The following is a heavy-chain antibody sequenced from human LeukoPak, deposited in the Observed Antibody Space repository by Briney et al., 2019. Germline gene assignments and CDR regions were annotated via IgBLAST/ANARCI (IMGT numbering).Heavy chain of an antibody. V-gene: IGHV4-59*08. CDR3: ARQAIGASYRFDY. D-gene: IGHD3-16*02. CDR1: GGSISSYY. J-gene: IGHJ4*02. CDR2: IYYSGST. Sequence: SETLSLTCTVSGGSISSYYWSWIRQPPGKGLEWIGYIYYSGSTYYNPSLKSRVTISVDTSKNQFFLDLTSVTAADTAVYYCARQAIGASYRFDYWGQGTLVTVFS.